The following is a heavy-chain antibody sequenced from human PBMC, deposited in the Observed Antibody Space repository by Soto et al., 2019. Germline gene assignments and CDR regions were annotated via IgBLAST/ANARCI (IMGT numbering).Heavy chain of an antibody. J-gene: IGHJ4*02. Sequence: VQLVESGGGLVQPGRSLRLSCAASGFTFDDYAMHWVRQAPGKGLEWVSGISWNSGSIGYADSVKGRFTISRDNAKNSLYLQMNSLRAEDTALYYCAKGGRSTSYWGQGTLVTVSS. CDR2: ISWNSGSI. CDR1: GFTFDDYA. CDR3: AKGGRSTSY. V-gene: IGHV3-9*01.